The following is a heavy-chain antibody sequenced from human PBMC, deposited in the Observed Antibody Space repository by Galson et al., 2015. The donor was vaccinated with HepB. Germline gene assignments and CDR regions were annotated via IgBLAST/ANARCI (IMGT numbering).Heavy chain of an antibody. CDR3: ARRFLSSTDYYYFGMDV. D-gene: IGHD2-2*01. J-gene: IGHJ6*02. CDR1: GYIFTSYW. CDR2: IYPGDSDT. Sequence: QSGAEVKKPGESLKISCKGSGYIFTSYWIAWVRQMPGKGLECMGIIYPGDSDTKYSPSFQGHVTISVDKSTSTAYLQWSSLKASDTAIYYCARRFLSSTDYYYFGMDVWGQGTTVTVSS. V-gene: IGHV5-51*01.